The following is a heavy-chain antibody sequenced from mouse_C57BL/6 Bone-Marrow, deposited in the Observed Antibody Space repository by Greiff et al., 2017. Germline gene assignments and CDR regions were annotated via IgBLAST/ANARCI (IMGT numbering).Heavy chain of an antibody. Sequence: EVKVVESGGGLVKPGGSLKLSCAASGFTFSDYGMHWVRQAPEKGLEWVAYISSGSSTIYYADTVKGRFTISRDNAKNTLFLQMTSLRSEDTALYYCARPGCSGDFYYWGQGTTLTVSS. D-gene: IGHD6-1*01. CDR2: ISSGSSTI. CDR1: GFTFSDYG. V-gene: IGHV5-17*01. CDR3: ARPGCSGDFYY. J-gene: IGHJ2*01.